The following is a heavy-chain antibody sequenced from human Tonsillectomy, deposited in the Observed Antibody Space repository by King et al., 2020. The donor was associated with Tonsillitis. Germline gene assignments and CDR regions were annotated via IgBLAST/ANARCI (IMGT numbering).Heavy chain of an antibody. CDR2: IYHSGST. Sequence: VQLQESGPGLVKPSETLSLTCTVSGYSISSNYYWGWIRQPPGKGLEWIGSIYHSGSTYYNPSLKSRVTISVDTSKSQFSLNLSPVTAADTAVYYCARGGGDSLGRLFDTWGQRTLVTVSS. CDR3: ARGGGDSLGRLFDT. V-gene: IGHV4-38-2*02. D-gene: IGHD4-17*01. J-gene: IGHJ5*02. CDR1: GYSISSNYY.